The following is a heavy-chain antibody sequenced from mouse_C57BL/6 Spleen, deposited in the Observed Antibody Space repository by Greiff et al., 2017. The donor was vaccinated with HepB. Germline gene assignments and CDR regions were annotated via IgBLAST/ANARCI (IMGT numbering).Heavy chain of an antibody. Sequence: EVKLQESGGGLVQPGGSMKLSCAASGFTFSDAWMDWVRQSPEKGLEWVAEIRNKANNHATYYAESVKGRFTISRDDSKSSVYLQMNSLSAEDTGIYYCTSPLTSHFDYWGQGTTLTVSS. CDR2: IRNKANNHAT. J-gene: IGHJ2*01. D-gene: IGHD5-1*01. V-gene: IGHV6-6*01. CDR3: TSPLTSHFDY. CDR1: GFTFSDAW.